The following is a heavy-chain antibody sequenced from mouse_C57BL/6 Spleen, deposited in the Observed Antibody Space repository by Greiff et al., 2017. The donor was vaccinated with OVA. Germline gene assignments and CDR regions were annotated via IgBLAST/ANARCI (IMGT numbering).Heavy chain of an antibody. D-gene: IGHD1-1*01. V-gene: IGHV1-69*01. Sequence: QVQLQQPGAELVMPGASVKLSCKASGYNFTSYWMNWVKQRPGQGLEWIGEIDPSDSYTNYNQKFKSKSTLTVDKSSSTSYMQLISLTSEDSAVYYCARGITTVVAPNFDVWGTGTTVTVSS. CDR1: GYNFTSYW. CDR3: ARGITTVVAPNFDV. CDR2: IDPSDSYT. J-gene: IGHJ1*03.